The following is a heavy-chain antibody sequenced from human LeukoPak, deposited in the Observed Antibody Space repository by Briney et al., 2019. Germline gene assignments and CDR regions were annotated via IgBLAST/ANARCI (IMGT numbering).Heavy chain of an antibody. V-gene: IGHV5-51*01. CDR3: ARAYYCGGGSCKLEY. CDR2: IYPGDSDT. J-gene: IGHJ4*02. D-gene: IGHD2-15*01. CDR1: GYSFNSYW. Sequence: LGESLKISCQGSGYSFNSYWIAWVRQMPGKGLGWMGIIYPGDSDTRYSPSFRGQITISADKSINTAYLRWSSLKASDTAMYYCARAYYCGGGSCKLEYWGQGTLVTVSS.